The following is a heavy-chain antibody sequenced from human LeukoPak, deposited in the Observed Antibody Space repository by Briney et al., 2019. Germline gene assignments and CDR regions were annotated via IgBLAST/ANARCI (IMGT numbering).Heavy chain of an antibody. D-gene: IGHD3-16*01. J-gene: IGHJ4*02. CDR3: TRRLDD. CDR2: IKHDESEK. V-gene: IGHV3-7*01. Sequence: GGSLRLSCAASGFSFNSDWMDWVRQAPGKGLEWVANIKHDESEKNYLDSVKGRFTISRDIAQNSLYLQMNGLRVEDTAVYYCTRRLDDWGQGTLVTVSS. CDR1: GFSFNSDW.